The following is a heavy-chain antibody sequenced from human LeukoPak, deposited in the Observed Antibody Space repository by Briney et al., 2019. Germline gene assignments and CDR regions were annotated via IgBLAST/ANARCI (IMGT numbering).Heavy chain of an antibody. CDR2: ISNDGSNK. V-gene: IGHV3-30*03. J-gene: IGHJ5*02. D-gene: IGHD5-12*01. Sequence: PGRSLRLSCAASGFTFSTYGMHWVRQAPGKGLEWVAVISNDGSNKLYTDSVKGRSTISRDNSKNTLCLQMNSLRAEDTAVYYCARSDVDMAAWGQGTLVTVSS. CDR1: GFTFSTYG. CDR3: ARSDVDMAA.